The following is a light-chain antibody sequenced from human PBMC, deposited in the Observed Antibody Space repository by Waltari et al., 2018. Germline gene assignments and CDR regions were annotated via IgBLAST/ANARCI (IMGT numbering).Light chain of an antibody. CDR3: SSYTSSSTHVV. CDR1: SSDVGGYNY. V-gene: IGLV2-14*01. CDR2: ELS. J-gene: IGLJ2*01. Sequence: QSALTQPASVSGSPGQSITISCTGTSSDVGGYNYVPWYQQHPGQAPKLMIYELSNRPSGVSNRFLGSQSGNTSSLTISVLQAEDQADYYCSSYTSSSTHVVFCGGTNLTVL.